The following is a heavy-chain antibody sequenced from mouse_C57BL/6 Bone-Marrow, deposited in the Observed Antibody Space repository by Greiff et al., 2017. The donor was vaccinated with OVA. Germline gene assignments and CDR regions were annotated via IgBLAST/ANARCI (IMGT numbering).Heavy chain of an antibody. CDR2: IYPGDGDT. V-gene: IGHV1-80*01. CDR1: GYAFSSYW. Sequence: QVQLQQSGAELVKPGASVKISCKASGYAFSSYWMNWVKQRPGKGLEWIGQIYPGDGDTNYNRKFKGKATLTADKSSSTAYMQLSSLTSEDSAVYFCARWRGYYAMDYWGQGTSVTVSS. CDR3: ARWRGYYAMDY. J-gene: IGHJ4*01.